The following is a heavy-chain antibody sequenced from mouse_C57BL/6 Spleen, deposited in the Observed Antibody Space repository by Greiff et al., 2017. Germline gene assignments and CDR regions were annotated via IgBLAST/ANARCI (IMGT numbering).Heavy chain of an antibody. CDR1: GFTFSDYG. J-gene: IGHJ1*03. CDR3: ARRHFYYGSSYGYFDV. CDR2: ISNLAYSI. Sequence: VQLKESGGGLVQPGGSLKLSCAASGFTFSDYGMAWVRQAPRKGPEWVAFISNLAYSIYYADTVTGRFTISRENAKNTLYLEMSSLRSEDTAMYYCARRHFYYGSSYGYFDVWGTGTTVTVSS. D-gene: IGHD1-1*01. V-gene: IGHV5-15*01.